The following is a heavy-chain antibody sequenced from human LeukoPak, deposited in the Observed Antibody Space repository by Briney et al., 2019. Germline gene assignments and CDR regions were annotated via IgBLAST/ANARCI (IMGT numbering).Heavy chain of an antibody. V-gene: IGHV3-23*01. Sequence: PGGSLRLSCAASGFTFSSYAMSWVRQAPGKGLEWVSAISGSGGSTYYADSVKGRFTISRDNSKNTLYLQMNSLRAEDTAVYYCAKEALYYVLGGRYFQHWGQGTLVTVSS. CDR3: AKEALYYVLGGRYFQH. CDR1: GFTFSSYA. CDR2: ISGSGGST. D-gene: IGHD3-22*01. J-gene: IGHJ1*01.